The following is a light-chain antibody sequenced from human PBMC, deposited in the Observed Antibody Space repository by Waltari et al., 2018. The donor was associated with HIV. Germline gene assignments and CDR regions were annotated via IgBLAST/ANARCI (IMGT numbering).Light chain of an antibody. V-gene: IGLV1-47*01. Sequence: QSVLTQPPSASGTPGHSVTISCSGSSSNIGSNFVYWYQQLPGAAPKLLIHRNNRRPSGVPARFSGAKSGTSASRAISGLRSEDEADYYCAAWDDSLREVFGGGTKLTVL. CDR2: RNN. CDR3: AAWDDSLREV. J-gene: IGLJ3*02. CDR1: SSNIGSNF.